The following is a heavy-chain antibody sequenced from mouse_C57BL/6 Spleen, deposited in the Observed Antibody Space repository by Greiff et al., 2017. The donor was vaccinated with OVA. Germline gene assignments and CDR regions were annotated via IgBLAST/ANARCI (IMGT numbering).Heavy chain of an antibody. Sequence: VQLQQSGPELVKPGASVKISCKASGYSFTGYYMNWVKQSPEKSLEWIGEINPSTGGTTYNQKFKAKATLTVDKSSSTAYMQLKSLTSEDSAVYYCAERGWDDWGQGTTLTVSS. CDR1: GYSFTGYY. V-gene: IGHV1-42*01. CDR3: AERGWDD. J-gene: IGHJ2*01. CDR2: INPSTGGT. D-gene: IGHD1-1*02.